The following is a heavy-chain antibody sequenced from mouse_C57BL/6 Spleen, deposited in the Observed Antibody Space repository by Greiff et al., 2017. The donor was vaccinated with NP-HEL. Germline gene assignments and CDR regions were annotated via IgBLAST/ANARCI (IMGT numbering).Heavy chain of an antibody. CDR2: INPSTGGT. CDR3: ARMPVVANHWYFDV. D-gene: IGHD1-1*01. CDR1: GYSFTGYY. Sequence: VQLQQSGPELVKPGASVKISCKASGYSFTGYYMNWVKQSPEKSLEWIGEINPSTGGTTYNQKFKAKATLTVDKSSSTAYMQLKSLTSEDSAVYFGARMPVVANHWYFDVWGTGTTVTVSS. V-gene: IGHV1-42*01. J-gene: IGHJ1*03.